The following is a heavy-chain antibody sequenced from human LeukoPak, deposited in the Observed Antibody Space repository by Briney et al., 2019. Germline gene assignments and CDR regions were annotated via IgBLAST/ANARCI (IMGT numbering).Heavy chain of an antibody. J-gene: IGHJ4*02. D-gene: IGHD5-18*01. CDR3: AKHYFYSYGSLDY. CDR2: ISYDGSNK. V-gene: IGHV3-30*18. CDR1: GFTFSKYV. Sequence: PGRSLRLSCAASGFTFSKYVMHWVRQAPGKGLEWVATISYDGSNKYYADSVKGRFTISRDNAKNSLYLQMNSLREEDTAVYFCAKHYFYSYGSLDYWGQGTLVTVSS.